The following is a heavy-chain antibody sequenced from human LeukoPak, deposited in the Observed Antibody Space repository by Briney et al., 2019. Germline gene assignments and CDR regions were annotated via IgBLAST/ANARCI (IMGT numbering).Heavy chain of an antibody. J-gene: IGHJ3*02. V-gene: IGHV4-39*07. D-gene: IGHD5-24*01. CDR3: ARVRSRMATRGWAFDI. Sequence: SETLSLTCTVSGGSISSSSYHWGWIRQPPGKGLEWIGSIYYSGSTYYNPSLKSRVTISVDTSKNQFSLKLSSVTAADTAVYYCARVRSRMATRGWAFDIWGQGTMVTVSS. CDR2: IYYSGST. CDR1: GGSISSSSYH.